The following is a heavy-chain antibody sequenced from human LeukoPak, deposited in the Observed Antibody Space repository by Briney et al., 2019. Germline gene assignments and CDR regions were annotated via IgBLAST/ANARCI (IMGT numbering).Heavy chain of an antibody. V-gene: IGHV6-1*01. Sequence: SQTLSLTCAISGDSVSSNSASWSWIRQSPSRGLEWLGRTYYRSKWHNEYAISVKSRITISPDTSKNHFSLQLNSVSPEDSAVYYCASGGDWGFDWYFDVWGRGALVTVSS. CDR1: GDSVSSNSAS. J-gene: IGHJ2*01. CDR2: TYYRSKWHN. D-gene: IGHD7-27*01. CDR3: ASGGDWGFDWYFDV.